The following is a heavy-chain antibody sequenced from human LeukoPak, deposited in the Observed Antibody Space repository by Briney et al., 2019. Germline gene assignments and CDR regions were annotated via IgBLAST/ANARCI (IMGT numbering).Heavy chain of an antibody. CDR1: GFPFSDYR. CDR2: IDGSGDTI. Sequence: GGSLRLSCAASGFPFSDYRMNWVRQAPGKGLEWVSYIDGSGDTIYYADSVKGRFTISRDNAKNSLDLQMNSLRDEDTAVYYCSRRFDCWGQGTLVTVSS. V-gene: IGHV3-48*02. J-gene: IGHJ4*02. CDR3: SRRFDC.